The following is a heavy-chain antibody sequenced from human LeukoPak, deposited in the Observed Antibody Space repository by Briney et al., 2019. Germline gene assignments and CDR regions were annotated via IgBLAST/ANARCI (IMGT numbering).Heavy chain of an antibody. CDR1: GGSISSSSYY. Sequence: PSETLSLTCTVSGGSISSSSYYWGWIRQPPGKGLEWIGSIYYSGSTYYNPSLKSRVTISVDTSKNQFSLKLSSVTAADTAVYYCARHDIVVVPAAPGIDAFDIWGQGTMVTVSS. CDR2: IYYSGST. D-gene: IGHD2-2*01. J-gene: IGHJ3*02. CDR3: ARHDIVVVPAAPGIDAFDI. V-gene: IGHV4-39*01.